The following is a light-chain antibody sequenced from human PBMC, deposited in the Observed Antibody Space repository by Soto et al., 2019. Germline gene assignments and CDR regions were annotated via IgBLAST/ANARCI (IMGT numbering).Light chain of an antibody. Sequence: QSALTQPASVSGSPGQSITISCTGTSSDIGGYTYVSWYQQHPGRAPKLIISEVSNRPSGVSNRFSGSKSGNTASLTISGLQAEDEAAYYCSSYTRSSLRVIFGGGTKLTVL. CDR2: EVS. V-gene: IGLV2-14*01. CDR3: SSYTRSSLRVI. J-gene: IGLJ2*01. CDR1: SSDIGGYTY.